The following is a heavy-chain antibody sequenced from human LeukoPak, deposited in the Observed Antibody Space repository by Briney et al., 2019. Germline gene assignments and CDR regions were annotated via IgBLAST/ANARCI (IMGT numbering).Heavy chain of an antibody. CDR1: GFSFSSYN. J-gene: IGHJ4*02. Sequence: PGGSLRLSCAASGFSFSSYNMNWVRQTPGKGLEWVSSISSSSSYIYYADSVQGRFTISRDNAKNSLYLQMSSLRAEDSAVYYCARDRTIGELVDSWGQGTLVTVSS. CDR2: ISSSSSYI. CDR3: ARDRTIGELVDS. V-gene: IGHV3-21*01. D-gene: IGHD3-10*01.